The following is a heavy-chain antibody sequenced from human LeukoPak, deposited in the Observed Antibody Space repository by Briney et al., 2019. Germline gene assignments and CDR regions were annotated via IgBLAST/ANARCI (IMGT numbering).Heavy chain of an antibody. CDR3: ARDPIAAAGSGAFDI. V-gene: IGHV3-53*05. CDR2: IYSGGST. J-gene: IGHJ3*02. Sequence: GGSLRLSCAASGFTFSSNYMSWVRQAPGKGLEWVSVIYSGGSTYYADSVKGRFTISRDNSKNTLYLQMNSLRAEDTAVYYCARDPIAAAGSGAFDIWGQGTMVTVSS. D-gene: IGHD6-13*01. CDR1: GFTFSSNY.